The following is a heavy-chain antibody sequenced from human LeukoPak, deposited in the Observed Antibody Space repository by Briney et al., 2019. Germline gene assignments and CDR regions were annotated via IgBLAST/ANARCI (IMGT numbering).Heavy chain of an antibody. J-gene: IGHJ4*02. CDR2: IIPIFGTA. CDR3: ARGWIAETTVVTPYNY. V-gene: IGHV1-69*13. Sequence: SVKVSCKASGYTFTSYGISWVRQAPGQRLEWMGGIIPIFGTAHYAQKFQGRVTITADESTSTAYMQLSSLRSEDTAVYYCARGWIAETTVVTPYNYWGQGTLVTVSS. D-gene: IGHD4-23*01. CDR1: GYTFTSYG.